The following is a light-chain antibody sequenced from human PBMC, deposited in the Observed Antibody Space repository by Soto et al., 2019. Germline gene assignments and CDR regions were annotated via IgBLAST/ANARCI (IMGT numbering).Light chain of an antibody. CDR3: QQSYRIRLT. V-gene: IGKV1-39*01. CDR1: QSISTY. CDR2: TAS. J-gene: IGKJ4*01. Sequence: DIQLTQSPSSRSASAGDRVTITCRARQSISTYLNWYQHKPGKAPELLIYTASTLHSGVPSRFTGSGSGTDFTLTISSLQPEDFATYYCQQSYRIRLTFGGGTKVEVK.